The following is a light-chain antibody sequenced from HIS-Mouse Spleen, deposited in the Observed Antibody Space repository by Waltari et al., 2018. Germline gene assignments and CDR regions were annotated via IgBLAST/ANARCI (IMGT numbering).Light chain of an antibody. V-gene: IGKV3-20*01. CDR3: QQYGSSPPYT. CDR2: GAS. J-gene: IGKJ2*01. CDR1: QSVSSSY. Sequence: EIVLTQSPGTLSLSPGESATLSCRARQSVSSSYLAWYQQKPGQAPRLLIYGASSRATGIPDRFSGSGSGTDFTLTISRLEPEDFAVYYCQQYGSSPPYTFGQGTKLEIK.